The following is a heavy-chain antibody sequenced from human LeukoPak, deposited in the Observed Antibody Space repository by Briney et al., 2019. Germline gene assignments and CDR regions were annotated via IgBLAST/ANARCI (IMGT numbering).Heavy chain of an antibody. CDR3: ARRRPSDY. CDR2: INPNSGGT. D-gene: IGHD1-1*01. CDR1: GYTFTGYY. Sequence: ASVKVSCKASGYTFTGYYMHWVRQAPGQGLEWMGWINPNSGGTNYPQKFQGRVTMTRDTSISTAYMELSRLRSDDTAVYYCARRRPSDYWGQGTLVTVSS. V-gene: IGHV1-2*02. J-gene: IGHJ4*02.